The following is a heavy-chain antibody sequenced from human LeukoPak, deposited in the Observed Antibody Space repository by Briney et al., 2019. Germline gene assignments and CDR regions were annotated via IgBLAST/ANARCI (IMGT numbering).Heavy chain of an antibody. CDR2: VYYTGST. CDR1: GGSISSYY. Sequence: SETLSLTCTVSGGSISSYYWSWVRQPPGKGLEWIGFVYYTGSTNYSPSLKSRVTISVDTSKNQFSLKLRSVTAADTAVYYCARGTGRGRKYYFDYWGQGTLVTVSS. J-gene: IGHJ4*02. CDR3: ARGTGRGRKYYFDY. V-gene: IGHV4-59*01. D-gene: IGHD1-1*01.